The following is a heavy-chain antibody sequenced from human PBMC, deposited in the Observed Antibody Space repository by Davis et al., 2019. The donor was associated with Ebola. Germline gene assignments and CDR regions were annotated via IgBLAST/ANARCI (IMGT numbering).Heavy chain of an antibody. CDR2: ISSSSSTI. CDR1: GFTFSSYS. J-gene: IGHJ4*02. CDR3: ARDRAAAFYSWDYFDY. V-gene: IGHV3-48*02. D-gene: IGHD2-15*01. Sequence: GGSLRLSCAASGFTFSSYSMNWVRQAPGKGLEWVSYISSSSSTIYYADSVKGRFTISRDNAKNSLYLQMNSLRDEDTAVYYCARDRAAAFYSWDYFDYWGQGTLVTVSS.